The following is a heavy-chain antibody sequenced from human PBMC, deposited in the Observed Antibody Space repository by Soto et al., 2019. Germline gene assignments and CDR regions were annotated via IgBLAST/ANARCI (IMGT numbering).Heavy chain of an antibody. CDR1: GGSFSGYY. J-gene: IGHJ4*02. Sequence: SETLSLTCAVYGGSFSGYYWSWIRQPPGKGLEWIGEINHSGSTNYNPSLKSRVTISVDTSKNQFSLKLSSVTAADTAVNYCARVWFGEPYFDYWGQGTLVTVSS. CDR2: INHSGST. V-gene: IGHV4-34*01. CDR3: ARVWFGEPYFDY. D-gene: IGHD3-10*01.